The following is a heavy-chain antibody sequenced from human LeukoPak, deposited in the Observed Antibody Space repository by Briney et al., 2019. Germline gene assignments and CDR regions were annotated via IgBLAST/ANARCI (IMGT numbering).Heavy chain of an antibody. CDR3: AREAALNTAGWYWLDY. V-gene: IGHV3-13*01. CDR1: GFTFSNYD. J-gene: IGHJ4*02. CDR2: TGTPGDT. D-gene: IGHD6-19*01. Sequence: GGSLRLSCAASGFTFSNYDFHWVRHSAGKGLEWVSATGTPGDTYYADSVKGRFTISRENAKNSFYLQMNSLTVGDTAVYYCAREAALNTAGWYWLDYWGQGILVTVSS.